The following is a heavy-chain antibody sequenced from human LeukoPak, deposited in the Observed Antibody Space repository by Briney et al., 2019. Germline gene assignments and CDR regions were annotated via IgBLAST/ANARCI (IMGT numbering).Heavy chain of an antibody. CDR2: ISSSSSTI. Sequence: GGSLRLSCAASGFTFSSYSMNWVRQAPGEGLEWVSYISSSSSTIYYADSVKGRFTISRDNAKNSLYLQMNSLRAEDTAVYYCARIVGATEDYWGQGTLVTVSS. V-gene: IGHV3-48*01. CDR1: GFTFSSYS. D-gene: IGHD1-26*01. J-gene: IGHJ4*02. CDR3: ARIVGATEDY.